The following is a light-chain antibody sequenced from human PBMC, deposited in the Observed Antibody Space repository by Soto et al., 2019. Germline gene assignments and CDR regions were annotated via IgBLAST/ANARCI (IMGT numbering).Light chain of an antibody. J-gene: IGLJ2*01. V-gene: IGLV2-14*01. Sequence: QSALTQPASVSGSPGQSITISCTGTNSDVGGYNYVSWYQQHPGKAPKLMIYDVSNRPSGVSKRFSGSKSGNTASLTISRLQAEDEADYYCSSYTSSSTNVVFSGGTKLTVL. CDR3: SSYTSSSTNVV. CDR2: DVS. CDR1: NSDVGGYNY.